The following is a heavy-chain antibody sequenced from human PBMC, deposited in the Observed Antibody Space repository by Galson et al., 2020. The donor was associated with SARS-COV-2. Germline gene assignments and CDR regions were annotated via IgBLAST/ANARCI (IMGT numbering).Heavy chain of an antibody. D-gene: IGHD5-18*01. V-gene: IGHV3-21*01. CDR1: GFTFSSFK. Sequence: GESLKISCEASGFTFSSFKMNWVRQAPGKGLEWVSYISHTSSYIYYADSVGGRFTISRDNAKNSLYLQMNSLRAEDTAVYYCVREGGYSFGVPDYWGQGTLVTVSS. CDR2: ISHTSSYI. J-gene: IGHJ4*02. CDR3: VREGGYSFGVPDY.